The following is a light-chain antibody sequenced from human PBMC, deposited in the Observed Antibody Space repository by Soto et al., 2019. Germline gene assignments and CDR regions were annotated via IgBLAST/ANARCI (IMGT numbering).Light chain of an antibody. CDR2: DNH. CDR3: GTWDSSLSDVI. CDR1: SSNIGDNY. V-gene: IGLV1-51*01. Sequence: QSVLTQPPSVSAAPGQKVTISCSGTSSNIGDNYVSWYQQLPGAAPKLLIYDNHKRPSGIPDRFSGSKSGTSATLGITGLQTGDEADYYCGTWDSSLSDVIFAGGTKLTVL. J-gene: IGLJ2*01.